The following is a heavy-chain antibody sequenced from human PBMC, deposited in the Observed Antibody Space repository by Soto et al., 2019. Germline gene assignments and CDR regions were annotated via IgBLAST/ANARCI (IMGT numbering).Heavy chain of an antibody. J-gene: IGHJ4*02. CDR1: GYTLTELS. CDR3: ATDSLLRRATIFGVVRFDY. CDR2: FDPEDGET. V-gene: IGHV1-24*01. D-gene: IGHD3-3*01. Sequence: ASVKVSCKVSGYTLTELSMHWVRQAPGKGLEWMGGFDPEDGETIYAQKFQGRVTMTEVTSTDTAYMELSSLRSEDTAVYYCATDSLLRRATIFGVVRFDYWGQGTLVTVSS.